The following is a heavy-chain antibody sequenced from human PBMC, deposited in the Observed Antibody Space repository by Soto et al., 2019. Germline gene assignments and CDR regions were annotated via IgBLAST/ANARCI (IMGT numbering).Heavy chain of an antibody. Sequence: QVELQESGPGLVKPSETLSLTCKVSGASVSSGSYYWSWIRQPPGKGLEWIGYIYYTGTSDYNPYLKSRVTISIDTSKNQISLNLNSVTAADTAVYYCARALSTNEGWFDPCGQGRLVTVSS. CDR1: GASVSSGSYY. V-gene: IGHV4-61*01. D-gene: IGHD2-8*01. CDR3: ARALSTNEGWFDP. CDR2: IYYTGTS. J-gene: IGHJ5*02.